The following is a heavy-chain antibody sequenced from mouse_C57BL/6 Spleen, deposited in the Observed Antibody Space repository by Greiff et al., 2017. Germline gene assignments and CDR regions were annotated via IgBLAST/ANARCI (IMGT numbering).Heavy chain of an antibody. CDR1: GYTFTSYW. CDR3: ARSGSHPMDY. CDR2: IDPSDSYT. D-gene: IGHD1-3*01. J-gene: IGHJ4*01. Sequence: QVQLKQPGAELVKPGASVKLSCKASGYTFTSYWMQWVKQRPGQGLEWIGVIDPSDSYTNYNQKFKGKATLTVDTSSSTAYMQLSSLTAEDSSVYYCARSGSHPMDYWGQGTSVTVSS. V-gene: IGHV1-50*01.